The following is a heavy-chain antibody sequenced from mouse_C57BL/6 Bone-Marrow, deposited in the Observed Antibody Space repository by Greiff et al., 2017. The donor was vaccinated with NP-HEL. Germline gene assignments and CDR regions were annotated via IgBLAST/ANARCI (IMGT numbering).Heavy chain of an antibody. J-gene: IGHJ2*01. CDR1: GYTFTSYG. Sequence: VMLVESGAELARPGASVKLSCKASGYTFTSYGISWVKQRTGQGLEWIGEIYPRSGNTYYNEKFKGKATLTADKSSSTAYMELRSLTSEDSAVYFCASSRLYFDYWGQGTTLTVSS. CDR2: IYPRSGNT. CDR3: ASSRLYFDY. D-gene: IGHD2-13*01. V-gene: IGHV1-81*01.